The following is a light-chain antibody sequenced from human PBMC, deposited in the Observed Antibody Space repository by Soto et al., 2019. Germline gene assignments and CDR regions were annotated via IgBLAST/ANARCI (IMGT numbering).Light chain of an antibody. V-gene: IGLV2-8*01. CDR2: EVT. J-gene: IGLJ1*01. CDR3: ASDAGTRLFV. Sequence: ALTQPPSASGSPGQSLTISCTGTSSDVGFYNFVSWYQQRPGKAPKLVIYEVTKRPSGVPDRFSGSKSGSTASLTVSGLQADDEADYYCASDAGTRLFVFGSGTKVTVL. CDR1: SSDVGFYNF.